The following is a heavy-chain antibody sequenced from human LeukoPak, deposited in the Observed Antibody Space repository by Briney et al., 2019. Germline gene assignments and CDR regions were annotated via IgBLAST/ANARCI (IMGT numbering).Heavy chain of an antibody. Sequence: GGSLRLSCAASGFTVSSHYMSWVRKAPGKGLEWVALIYSGGTTYHADSVKGRFTISRDNSKNTLYLQMNGLRAEDTAIYYCAKAAMVRGVPDYWGQGTLVTVSS. D-gene: IGHD3-10*01. CDR2: IYSGGTT. J-gene: IGHJ4*02. V-gene: IGHV3-53*01. CDR3: AKAAMVRGVPDY. CDR1: GFTVSSHY.